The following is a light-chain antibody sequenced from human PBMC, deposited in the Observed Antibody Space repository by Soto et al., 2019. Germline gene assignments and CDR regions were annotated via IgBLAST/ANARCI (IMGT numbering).Light chain of an antibody. V-gene: IGLV1-40*01. CDR1: SSNIGAGYD. Sequence: QSVLTQPPSVSGAPGQRVTISCTGSSSNIGAGYDVHWYQQLPGTAPKLLIYGNSNRPSGVPDRFSGSKSGTSASLAITGLRAEYEAAYSCPSYDSSLSGWVFGGGTKVTVL. J-gene: IGLJ3*02. CDR2: GNS. CDR3: PSYDSSLSGWV.